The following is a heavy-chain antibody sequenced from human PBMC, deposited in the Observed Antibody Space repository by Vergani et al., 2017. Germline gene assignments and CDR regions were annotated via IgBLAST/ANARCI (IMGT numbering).Heavy chain of an antibody. CDR3: AKVDCSSTSCYEYYFDY. J-gene: IGHJ4*02. CDR1: GFTFSSYA. V-gene: IGHV3-23*01. Sequence: EVQLLESGGGLVQPGGSLRLSCAASGFTFSSYAMSWVRQAPGKGLEWVSAISGSGGSTYYADSVKGRFTISRDNSKNTLYLQMNSLRAEDTAVYYCAKVDCSSTSCYEYYFDYCGQGTLVTVSS. CDR2: ISGSGGST. D-gene: IGHD2-2*01.